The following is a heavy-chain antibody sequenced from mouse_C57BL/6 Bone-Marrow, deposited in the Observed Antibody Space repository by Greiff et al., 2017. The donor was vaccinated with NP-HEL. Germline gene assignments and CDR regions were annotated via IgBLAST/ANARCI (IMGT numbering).Heavy chain of an antibody. Sequence: EVMLVESGGGLVKPGGSLKLSCAASGFTFSSYAMSWVRQTPEKRLEWVATISDGGSYTYYPDNVKGRFTISRDNAKNNLYLQMSHLKSEDTAMYYCARADYSNYDYWCQGTTLTVSS. CDR3: ARADYSNYDY. CDR1: GFTFSSYA. J-gene: IGHJ2*01. V-gene: IGHV5-4*03. CDR2: ISDGGSYT. D-gene: IGHD2-5*01.